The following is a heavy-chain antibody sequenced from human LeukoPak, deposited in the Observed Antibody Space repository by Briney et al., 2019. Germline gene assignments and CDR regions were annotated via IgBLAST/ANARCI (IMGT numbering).Heavy chain of an antibody. J-gene: IGHJ3*02. V-gene: IGHV3-66*02. CDR2: IYSGGST. CDR3: ARVTYYYDSSGYDAFDI. Sequence: GGSLRLSCAASGFTVSSNYMSWVRQAPGKGLEWVSVIYSGGSTYYADSVKGRFTISRDNSKNTPYLQMNSLRAEDTAVYYCARVTYYYDSSGYDAFDIWGQGTMVTVSS. D-gene: IGHD3-22*01. CDR1: GFTVSSNY.